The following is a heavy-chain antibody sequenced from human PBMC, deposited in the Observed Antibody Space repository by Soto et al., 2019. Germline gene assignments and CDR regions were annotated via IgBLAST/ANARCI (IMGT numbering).Heavy chain of an antibody. CDR3: ARAVLPATAPFDY. CDR1: GGSISNYY. J-gene: IGHJ4*02. Sequence: QVQLQESGPRLVKPSETLSLTCIVSGGSISNYYWSWIRQPPGKGLEWIGYIYYSGSTNYNPSLQSRLTLSVDTSKNQFSLKLSSVTAADTAVYYCARAVLPATAPFDYWGQGTLVTVSS. CDR2: IYYSGST. D-gene: IGHD2-2*01. V-gene: IGHV4-59*01.